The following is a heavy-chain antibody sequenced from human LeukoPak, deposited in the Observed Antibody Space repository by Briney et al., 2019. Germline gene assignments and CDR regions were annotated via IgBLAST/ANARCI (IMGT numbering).Heavy chain of an antibody. CDR3: ARLLRRITMVRGVMVWFDP. CDR1: GGSISSSSYY. J-gene: IGHJ5*02. Sequence: SETLSLTCTVSGGSISSSSYYWGWIRQPPGKGLEWIGSIYYSGSTYYNPSLKSRVTISVDTSKNQFSLKLSSVTAADTAVYYYARLLRRITMVRGVMVWFDPWGQGTLVTVSS. V-gene: IGHV4-39*01. CDR2: IYYSGST. D-gene: IGHD3-10*01.